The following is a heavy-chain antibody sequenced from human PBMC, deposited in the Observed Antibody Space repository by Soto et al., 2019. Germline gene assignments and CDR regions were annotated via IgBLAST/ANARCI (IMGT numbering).Heavy chain of an antibody. V-gene: IGHV3-23*01. Sequence: GGSLRLSCAASGFTFSSYAMTWVRQAPGEGLEWVSVITNSGGDTLHADSVKGRFTIFRDNSKNTLYLQMNSLRAEDTAIYYCAKASGESYPGSRVFDSWGQGTRVNVSS. CDR2: ITNSGGDT. J-gene: IGHJ4*02. D-gene: IGHD3-10*01. CDR3: AKASGESYPGSRVFDS. CDR1: GFTFSSYA.